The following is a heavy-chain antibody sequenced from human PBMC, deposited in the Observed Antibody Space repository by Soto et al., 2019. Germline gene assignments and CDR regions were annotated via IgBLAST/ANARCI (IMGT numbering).Heavy chain of an antibody. J-gene: IGHJ4*02. CDR3: AKRGGYDYVWKSYRPDY. D-gene: IGHD3-16*02. Sequence: EVQLVESGGGLVQPGGSLRLSCAASGFTFSSFAMSWVRQAPGKGLEWVSTLSGSGGDTYYADSVNGRFIISGDKSKNTLYLQMDRLRVEDTAVYYCAKRGGYDYVWKSYRPDYWGQGTLVTVSS. CDR2: LSGSGGDT. CDR1: GFTFSSFA. V-gene: IGHV3-23*04.